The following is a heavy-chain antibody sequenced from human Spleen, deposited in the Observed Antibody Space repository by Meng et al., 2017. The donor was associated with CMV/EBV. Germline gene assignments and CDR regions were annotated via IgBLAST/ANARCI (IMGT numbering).Heavy chain of an antibody. D-gene: IGHD7-27*01. V-gene: IGHV3-30*14. Sequence: QMQLVESGXGVVQPXRSLIVXWAASGFTFSSYAMHWVRQAPGKGLEWVAVISYDGSNKYYADSVKGRFTISRDNSKNTLYLQMNSLRAEDTAVYYCARKGTFRWGSFDYWGQGTLVTVSS. CDR2: ISYDGSNK. J-gene: IGHJ4*02. CDR1: GFTFSSYA. CDR3: ARKGTFRWGSFDY.